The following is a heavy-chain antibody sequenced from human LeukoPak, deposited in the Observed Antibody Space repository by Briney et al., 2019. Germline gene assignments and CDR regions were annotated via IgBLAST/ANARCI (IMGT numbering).Heavy chain of an antibody. CDR1: GVSISSGGYY. V-gene: IGHV4-31*03. J-gene: IGHJ4*02. CDR3: ARWSYGGNSGGNY. Sequence: KPSETLSLTCTVSGVSISSGGYYWSWIRQHPGKGLEWIGYIYYSGSTYYNPSLKSRVTISVDTSKNQFSLKLSSVTAADTAVYYCARWSYGGNSGGNYWGQGTLVTVSS. CDR2: IYYSGST. D-gene: IGHD4-23*01.